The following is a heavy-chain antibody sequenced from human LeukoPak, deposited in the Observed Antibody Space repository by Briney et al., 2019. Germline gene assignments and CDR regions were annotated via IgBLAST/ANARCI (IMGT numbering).Heavy chain of an antibody. V-gene: IGHV1-18*01. Sequence: GASVKVSCKASGYTFINYGITWVRQAPGQGLEWMGWISPYNGNTKYLQKFQGRATMTTDTSTSTASMEVRSLRSDDTAVYYCAREESIGRYQFLHEYWGQGTLVTVSS. J-gene: IGHJ4*02. CDR1: GYTFINYG. D-gene: IGHD1-26*01. CDR3: AREESIGRYQFLHEY. CDR2: ISPYNGNT.